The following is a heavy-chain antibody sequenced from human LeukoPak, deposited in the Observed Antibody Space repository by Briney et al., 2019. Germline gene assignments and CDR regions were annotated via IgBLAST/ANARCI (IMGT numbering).Heavy chain of an antibody. J-gene: IGHJ4*02. CDR1: GYTFTVYY. V-gene: IGHV1-2*02. CDR3: ARHFNLKGFDF. Sequence: ASVKVSFKASGYTFTVYYMHWVRQAPGKGLEWMGWINPNSGDTNYAQEFQGRVTMTRDTSIRTVYMELSRLRSDDTAVYYCARHFNLKGFDFWGQGTLITVSS. CDR2: INPNSGDT. D-gene: IGHD3-9*01.